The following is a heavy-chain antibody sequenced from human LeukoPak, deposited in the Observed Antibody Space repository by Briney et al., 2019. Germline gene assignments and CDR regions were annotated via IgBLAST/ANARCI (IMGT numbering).Heavy chain of an antibody. CDR2: INHSGST. Sequence: SETLSLTCAVYGGSFTGYSLCWIRQPPAQGLEWIGEINHSGSTNYNPSLKSRVSISVDTSKSQFSLKLSSATAADTAVYYCARWEGGSHHDFDYWGQRTLVTVSS. J-gene: IGHJ4*02. V-gene: IGHV4-34*01. CDR3: ARWEGGSHHDFDY. CDR1: GGSFTGYS. D-gene: IGHD1-26*01.